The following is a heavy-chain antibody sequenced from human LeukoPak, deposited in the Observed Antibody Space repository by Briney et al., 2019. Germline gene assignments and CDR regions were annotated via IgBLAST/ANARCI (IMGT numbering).Heavy chain of an antibody. J-gene: IGHJ4*02. CDR1: GGSISSGDYY. CDR2: IYYSGRT. Sequence: SETLSLTCTVSGGSISSGDYYWRWIRQPPGKGLEWIGYIYYSGRTYYNPSLKSRVTISGDTSKNQFCLKLSSVTAADTAVYYCARDLTDGYYDSSGYQDWGQGTLVTVSS. D-gene: IGHD3-22*01. V-gene: IGHV4-30-4*08. CDR3: ARDLTDGYYDSSGYQD.